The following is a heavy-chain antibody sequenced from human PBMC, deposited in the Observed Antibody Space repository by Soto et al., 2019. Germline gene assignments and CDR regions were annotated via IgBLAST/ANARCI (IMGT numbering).Heavy chain of an antibody. CDR2: IYYSGST. D-gene: IGHD3-10*01. J-gene: IGHJ6*02. Sequence: SETLSLTCTVSGGSISSGGYYWSWIRQHPGKGLEWIGYIYYSGSTYYNPSLKSRVTISVDTSKNQFSLKLGSVTAADTAVYYCARVLLWFGELPYGMDVWGQGTTVTVSS. V-gene: IGHV4-31*03. CDR3: ARVLLWFGELPYGMDV. CDR1: GGSISSGGYY.